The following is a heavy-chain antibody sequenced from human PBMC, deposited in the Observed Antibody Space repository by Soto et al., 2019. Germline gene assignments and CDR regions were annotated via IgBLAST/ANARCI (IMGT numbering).Heavy chain of an antibody. CDR3: ARSPTFYNYVWGNSTY. V-gene: IGHV4-34*01. CDR1: GASFSPYH. J-gene: IGHJ4*02. Sequence: PWETLSLTCAIYGASFSPYHWSWIRQSPGKGLEWIGEVNLSGNTYYNPSFKTRVTMSVDASKNQFSLKMGSLTAADTAIYYCARSPTFYNYVWGNSTYWGQGALVTVS. D-gene: IGHD3-16*01. CDR2: VNLSGNT.